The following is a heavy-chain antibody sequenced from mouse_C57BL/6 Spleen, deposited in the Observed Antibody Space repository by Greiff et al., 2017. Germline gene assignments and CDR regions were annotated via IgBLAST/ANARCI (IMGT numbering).Heavy chain of an antibody. Sequence: VQLQQPGAELVKPGASVKLSCKASGYTFTSYWMHWVKQRPGRGLEWIGRIDPNSGGTKYNEKFKSKATLTVDKPSSTAYMQLSSLTSEDSAVYYCELWGMVTKGYAMDYWGQGTSVTVSS. V-gene: IGHV1-72*01. D-gene: IGHD2-2*01. CDR3: ELWGMVTKGYAMDY. J-gene: IGHJ4*01. CDR2: IDPNSGGT. CDR1: GYTFTSYW.